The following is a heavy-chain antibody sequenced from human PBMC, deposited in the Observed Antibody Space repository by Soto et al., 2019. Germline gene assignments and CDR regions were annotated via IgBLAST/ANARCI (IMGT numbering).Heavy chain of an antibody. D-gene: IGHD2-15*01. CDR1: VFTFISYS. CDR2: ISSSSSYI. J-gene: IGHJ4*02. V-gene: IGHV3-21*01. Sequence: PGWSLRLSCASSVFTFISYSMNWVRQAPGKGLEWVSSISSSSSYIYYADSVKGRFTISRDNAKNSLYLQMNSLRAEDTAVYYCARAYGSQSYYFDYWGQGTLVTVSS. CDR3: ARAYGSQSYYFDY.